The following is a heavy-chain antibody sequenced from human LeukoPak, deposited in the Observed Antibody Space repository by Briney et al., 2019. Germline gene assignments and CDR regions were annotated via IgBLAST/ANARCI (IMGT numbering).Heavy chain of an antibody. Sequence: GGSLRLSCAASGFTFSSYSMNWVRQAPGKGLEWVSSISSSSSYICYADSVKGRFTISRDNAKNSLYLQMNSLRAEDTAVYYCARGERGLYCSSTSCYPVLGGQGTLVTVSS. J-gene: IGHJ4*02. D-gene: IGHD2-2*01. CDR3: ARGERGLYCSSTSCYPVL. V-gene: IGHV3-21*01. CDR1: GFTFSSYS. CDR2: ISSSSSYI.